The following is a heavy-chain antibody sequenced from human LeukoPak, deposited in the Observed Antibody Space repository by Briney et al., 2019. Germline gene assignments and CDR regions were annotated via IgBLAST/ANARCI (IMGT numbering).Heavy chain of an antibody. CDR2: ISSCSSTI. D-gene: IGHD4-17*01. CDR1: GFTFSSYA. Sequence: PGRSLRLSCAASGFTFSSYAMHWVRQAPGKGLEWVSYISSCSSTIYYADSVKGRFTIPRDNAKNSLYLQMNSLRAEDTAVYYCARDGYGDFVDYWGQGTLVTVSS. CDR3: ARDGYGDFVDY. J-gene: IGHJ4*02. V-gene: IGHV3-48*01.